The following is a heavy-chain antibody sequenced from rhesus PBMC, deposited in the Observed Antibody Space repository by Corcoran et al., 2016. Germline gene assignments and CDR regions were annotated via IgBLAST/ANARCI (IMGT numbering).Heavy chain of an antibody. CDR3: ARDRASTGPEDFDY. D-gene: IGHD6-25*01. CDR1: GGSISGYF. CDR2: ILGCRGNT. J-gene: IGHJ4*01. V-gene: IGHV4-173*01. Sequence: QLQLQESGPGLVKPSETLSLTCAVSGGSISGYFWSRIRPPPGKGLEWIGRILGCRGNTDYNPSLKSRVTISRDTSMNQFSLRLTSVTAADTAVYYCARDRASTGPEDFDYWGQGILVTVSS.